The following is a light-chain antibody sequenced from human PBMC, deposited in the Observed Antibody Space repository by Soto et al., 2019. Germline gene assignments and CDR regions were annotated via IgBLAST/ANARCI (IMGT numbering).Light chain of an antibody. CDR3: CSYAGSSTYV. J-gene: IGLJ1*01. CDR2: EVN. V-gene: IGLV2-23*02. Sequence: QSALTQPASVSGSPGQSITISCTGTASDVGGSNFVSWYQQHPGKAPKLLIYEVNYRPSGVSNRFSGSKSGNTASLTISGLQAEDEADYYCCSYAGSSTYVFGTGTKVTVL. CDR1: ASDVGGSNF.